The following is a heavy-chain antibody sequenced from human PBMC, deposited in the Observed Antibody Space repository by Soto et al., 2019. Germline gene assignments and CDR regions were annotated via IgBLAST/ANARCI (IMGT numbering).Heavy chain of an antibody. Sequence: VASVKVSCKASGYTFTSYAMHWVRQAPGQRLEWMGWINAGNGNTKYSQKFQGRVTITRDTSASTAYMELSSLRSEDTAVYYCARAPPSGYVWGRRAGLSPEFDYWGQGTLVTVSS. V-gene: IGHV1-3*01. CDR2: INAGNGNT. CDR1: GYTFTSYA. J-gene: IGHJ4*02. CDR3: ARAPPSGYVWGRRAGLSPEFDY. D-gene: IGHD5-12*01.